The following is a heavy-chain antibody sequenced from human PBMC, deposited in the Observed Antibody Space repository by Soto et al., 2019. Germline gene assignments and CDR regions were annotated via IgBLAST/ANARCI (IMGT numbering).Heavy chain of an antibody. Sequence: PSETLSLTCSVPGGSISTYYWSWIRQPPGKGLEWIGYIYFSGATNYNPSLKSRVTMSVDTSKNQFSLKLNSVTAADTAMYYCARERWFDSLGQGTLLTVSS. J-gene: IGHJ5*01. CDR2: IYFSGAT. CDR1: GGSISTYY. V-gene: IGHV4-59*01. CDR3: ARERWFDS.